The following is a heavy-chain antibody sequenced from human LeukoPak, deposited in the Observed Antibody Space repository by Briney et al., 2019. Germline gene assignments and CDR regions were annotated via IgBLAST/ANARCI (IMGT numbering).Heavy chain of an antibody. D-gene: IGHD5-18*01. V-gene: IGHV1-18*01. Sequence: GASVKVSCKASGYTFSSYGISWVRQAPGQGLEWMGWISAYNGNTNYAQKHRGRVTMTTDTSTSTAYMEVRSPRSDDTAIYYCARQVDTSMALPDYWGQGTLVTVSS. CDR3: ARQVDTSMALPDY. CDR2: ISAYNGNT. CDR1: GYTFSSYG. J-gene: IGHJ4*02.